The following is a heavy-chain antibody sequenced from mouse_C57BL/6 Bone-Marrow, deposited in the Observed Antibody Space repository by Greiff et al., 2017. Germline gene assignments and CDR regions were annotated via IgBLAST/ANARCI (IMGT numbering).Heavy chain of an antibody. V-gene: IGHV1-61*01. CDR3: ALYSKIAY. CDR2: IYPSDSET. CDR1: GYTFTSYW. D-gene: IGHD2-5*01. J-gene: IGHJ3*01. Sequence: QVQLQQPGAELVRPVSSVKLSCKASGYTFTSYWMDRVKQRPGQGLEWIGNIYPSDSETHYNQKFKDKATLTVDKSSSTAYMQLSSLTSEDSAVYYCALYSKIAYWGQGTLVTVSA.